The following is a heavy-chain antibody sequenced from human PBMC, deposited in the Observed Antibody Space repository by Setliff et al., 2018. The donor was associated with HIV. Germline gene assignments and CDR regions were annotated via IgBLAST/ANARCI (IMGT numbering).Heavy chain of an antibody. CDR1: GYTFSRYA. CDR3: ARGGWDRWWLDP. CDR2: INPNSGGT. J-gene: IGHJ5*02. Sequence: GASVKVSCKASGYTFSRYAMHWVRQAPGQGLEWMGWINPNSGGTNYAQKFQGRVTMTRDTSISTAYMELSRLRSDDTAVYYCARGGWDRWWLDPWGQGTLVTVS. V-gene: IGHV1-2*02. D-gene: IGHD1-26*01.